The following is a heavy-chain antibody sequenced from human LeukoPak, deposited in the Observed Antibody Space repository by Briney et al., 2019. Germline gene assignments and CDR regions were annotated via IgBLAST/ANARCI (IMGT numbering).Heavy chain of an antibody. CDR1: GFTFSSYS. CDR3: ARSQDTMTSPFDY. J-gene: IGHJ4*02. D-gene: IGHD3-22*01. Sequence: GGSLRLSCVVSGFTFSSYSMSWVRQAPGKGLEWVSSISASSNFISYADSVKGRFTISRDNANNSLYLQMNSLRAEDTAVYYCARSQDTMTSPFDYWGQGTLVTVSS. CDR2: ISASSNFI. V-gene: IGHV3-21*06.